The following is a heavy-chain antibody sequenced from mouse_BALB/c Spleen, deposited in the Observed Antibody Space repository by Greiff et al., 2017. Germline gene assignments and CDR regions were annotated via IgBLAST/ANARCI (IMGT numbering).Heavy chain of an antibody. Sequence: DVKLVESGPGLVKPSQSLSLTCTVTGYSITSDYAWNWIRQFPGNKLEWMGYISYSGSTSYNPSLKSRISITRDTSKNQFFLQLNSVTTEDTATYYCARCTMITTRGFAYWGQGSLVTVSA. D-gene: IGHD2-4*01. CDR2: ISYSGST. CDR3: ARCTMITTRGFAY. J-gene: IGHJ3*01. V-gene: IGHV3-2*02. CDR1: GYSITSDYA.